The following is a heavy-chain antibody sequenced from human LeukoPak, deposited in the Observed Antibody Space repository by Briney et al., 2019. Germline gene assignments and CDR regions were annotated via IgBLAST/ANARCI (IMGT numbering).Heavy chain of an antibody. J-gene: IGHJ4*02. CDR3: AKGGSSWSRFDY. Sequence: GGSLRLSCAASGFTFTSYAMGWVRQAPGKGLEWVSTISSSGESTYYAYSVKGRFTISRENSTTTLYLQMSSLRAEDTAVYYCAKGGSSWSRFDYWGEGNLVTVSS. CDR1: GFTFTSYA. D-gene: IGHD6-13*01. CDR2: ISSSGEST. V-gene: IGHV3-23*01.